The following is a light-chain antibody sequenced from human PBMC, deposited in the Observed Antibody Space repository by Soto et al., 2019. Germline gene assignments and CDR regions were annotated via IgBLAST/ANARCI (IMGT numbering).Light chain of an antibody. V-gene: IGLV1-51*01. CDR3: GTWDSSLSGVV. CDR1: TSNIGNNS. Sequence: QSVLTQPPSVSAAPGQTVTISCSGSTSNIGNNSVSWYQQFPGTAPKLLIYDNNDRPSGIPDQFSGSKSGSSATLDITGLQTGDEADYYCGTWDSSLSGVVFGGGTKLTVL. CDR2: DNN. J-gene: IGLJ2*01.